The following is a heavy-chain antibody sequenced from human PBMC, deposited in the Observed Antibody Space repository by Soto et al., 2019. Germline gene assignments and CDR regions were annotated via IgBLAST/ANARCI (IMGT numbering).Heavy chain of an antibody. Sequence: SETLSLTCAVSGGSISSGGYYWSWIRQPPGKGLEWIGYIYYSGSTNYNPSLKSRVTISVDTSKNQFSLKLSSVTAADTAVYYCARSYYDILTGYSYFDYWGQGTLVTVSS. V-gene: IGHV4-61*08. CDR1: GGSISSGGYY. CDR2: IYYSGST. D-gene: IGHD3-9*01. J-gene: IGHJ4*02. CDR3: ARSYYDILTGYSYFDY.